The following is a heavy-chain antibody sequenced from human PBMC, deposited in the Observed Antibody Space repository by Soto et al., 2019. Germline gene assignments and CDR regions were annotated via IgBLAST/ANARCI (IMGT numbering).Heavy chain of an antibody. Sequence: ASVKVSCKASGGTFSSYAISWVRQAPGQGLELMGGIIPIFGTANYAQKFQGRVTITADESTSTAYMELSSLRSEDTAVYYCARGLIVVVPAAKYSSGWGYYYFDYWGQGTQVTVYS. CDR2: IIPIFGTA. D-gene: IGHD2-2*01. CDR3: ARGLIVVVPAAKYSSGWGYYYFDY. J-gene: IGHJ4*02. CDR1: GGTFSSYA. V-gene: IGHV1-69*13.